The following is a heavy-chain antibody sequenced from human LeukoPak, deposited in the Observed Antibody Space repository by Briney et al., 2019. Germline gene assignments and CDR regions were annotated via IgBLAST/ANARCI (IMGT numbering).Heavy chain of an antibody. V-gene: IGHV3-23*01. CDR2: ISGGGGST. J-gene: IGHJ4*02. CDR1: GFTFSSYA. Sequence: GGSLRLSCAASGFTFSSYAMSWVRQAPGKGLEWVSGISGGGGSTYYADSVKGRFTISRDNSKNTLYLQMNSLRAEDTAVYYCAKISGYCSSTSCFPDYWGQGTLVTVSS. D-gene: IGHD2-2*01. CDR3: AKISGYCSSTSCFPDY.